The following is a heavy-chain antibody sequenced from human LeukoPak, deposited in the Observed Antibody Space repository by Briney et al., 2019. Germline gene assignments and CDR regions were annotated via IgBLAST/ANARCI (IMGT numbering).Heavy chain of an antibody. CDR1: GGSISSYY. V-gene: IGHV4-59*12. D-gene: IGHD5-18*01. CDR2: IYHSGST. CDR3: ARMRTVDTAMDFDY. Sequence: PSETLSLTCTVSGGSISSYYWSWIRQPPGKGLEWIGYIYHSGSTYYNPSLKGRVTISVDRSKNQFSLKLSSVTAADTAVYYCARMRTVDTAMDFDYWGQGTLVTVSS. J-gene: IGHJ4*02.